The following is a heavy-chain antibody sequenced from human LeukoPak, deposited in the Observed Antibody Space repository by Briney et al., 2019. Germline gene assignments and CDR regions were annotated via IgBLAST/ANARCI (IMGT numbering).Heavy chain of an antibody. V-gene: IGHV3-7*01. CDR1: GFTFSSYS. J-gene: IGHJ4*02. CDR2: IKQDGSEK. CDR3: ARNSYGYFDY. D-gene: IGHD5-18*01. Sequence: GGSLRLSCAASGFTFSSYSMSWVRQAPGKGLEWVANIKQDGSEKYYVDSVKGRFTISRDNAKNSLYLQMNSMRAEDTAVYYCARNSYGYFDYWGQGTLVTVSS.